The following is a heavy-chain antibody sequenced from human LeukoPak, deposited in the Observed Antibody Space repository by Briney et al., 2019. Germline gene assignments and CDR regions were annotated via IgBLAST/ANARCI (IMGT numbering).Heavy chain of an antibody. V-gene: IGHV3-48*03. CDR1: GFTFSSYE. D-gene: IGHD6-19*01. CDR2: ISSSGSTI. Sequence: GGSLRLSCAASGFTFSSYEMNWVRQAPGKGLEWVSYISSSGSTIYYADSVKGRFTISRDNAKNSLYLQMNSLRAEDTAVYYCAREHSSGWYPYYYYYMDVWGKGTTVTISS. J-gene: IGHJ6*03. CDR3: AREHSSGWYPYYYYYMDV.